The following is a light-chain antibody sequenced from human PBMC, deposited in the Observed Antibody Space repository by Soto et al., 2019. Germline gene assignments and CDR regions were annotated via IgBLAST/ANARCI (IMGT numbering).Light chain of an antibody. V-gene: IGLV2-14*01. CDR3: SSFTTTTSLM. Sequence: QSALAQPAPVSGSPGQSITISCTGTSGDVGHYNFVSWYQQHPGKAPKLIIYEVSHRPSGVSNRFSASKPGNTASLIISGLQAEDEAYYYCSSFTTTTSLMFGGGTKVTVL. CDR2: EVS. CDR1: SGDVGHYNF. J-gene: IGLJ3*02.